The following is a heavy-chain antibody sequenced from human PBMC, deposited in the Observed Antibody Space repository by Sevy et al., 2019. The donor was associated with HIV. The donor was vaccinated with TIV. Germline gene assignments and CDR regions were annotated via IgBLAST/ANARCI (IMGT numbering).Heavy chain of an antibody. CDR2: ISSTSSYI. V-gene: IGHV3-21*01. D-gene: IGHD6-19*01. CDR3: ARDYNSGWRKFNLFDP. Sequence: GGSLRLSCAASGFTFSTYSMNWVRQAPGKGLEWVSSISSTSSYIDYAYSVEGRFTISRDNAKNSLYLQMNNLRAEDTAVYYCARDYNSGWRKFNLFDPWGQGTLVTVSS. CDR1: GFTFSTYS. J-gene: IGHJ5*02.